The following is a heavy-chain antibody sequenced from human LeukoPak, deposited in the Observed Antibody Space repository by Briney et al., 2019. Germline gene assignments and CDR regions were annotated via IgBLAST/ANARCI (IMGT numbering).Heavy chain of an antibody. CDR1: GFTFNSYG. D-gene: IGHD6-19*01. CDR2: IWYDGSNK. CDR3: ARDPGVRWLVGFDY. V-gene: IGHV3-33*01. J-gene: IGHJ4*02. Sequence: GGSLRLSCAASGFTFNSYGMHWVRQAPGKGLEWGAVIWYDGSNKYYADSVKGRFTISRDNSENTLYLQMDSLRAEDTAVYYCARDPGVRWLVGFDYWGQGTLVTVSS.